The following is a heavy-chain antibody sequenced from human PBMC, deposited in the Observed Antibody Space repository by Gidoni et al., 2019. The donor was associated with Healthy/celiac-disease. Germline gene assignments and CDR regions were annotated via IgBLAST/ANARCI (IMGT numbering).Heavy chain of an antibody. V-gene: IGHV1-69*01. CDR1: GGTFRSYA. J-gene: IGHJ4*02. CDR2: IIPIFGTA. D-gene: IGHD2-15*01. CDR3: ARSNKDCSGRGSDAFCVCYFDY. Sequence: QVQLVQSGAEVKKPGSSVKVSCEASGGTFRSYAITWVRQAPGQGLECTGGIIPIFGTANYAQKVQGRVTITADESTSTAYMELSSLRSEDTAVYYWARSNKDCSGRGSDAFCVCYFDYWGQGTLVTVSS.